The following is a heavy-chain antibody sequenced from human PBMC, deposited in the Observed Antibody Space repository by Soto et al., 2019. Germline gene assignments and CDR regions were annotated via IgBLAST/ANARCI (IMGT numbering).Heavy chain of an antibody. D-gene: IGHD5-12*01. CDR1: GGSIDSGDYY. CDR3: ARVPNSGYDDDYYYYGMDV. J-gene: IGHJ6*02. Sequence: SETLSLTCTVSGGSIDSGDYYWSWIRQPPGKGLEWIGYVYYSGTTNYNPSLKSRVTISVDTSKNQFSLKLSSVTAADTAVYYCARVPNSGYDDDYYYYGMDVWGQGTTVTVS. V-gene: IGHV4-61*08. CDR2: VYYSGTT.